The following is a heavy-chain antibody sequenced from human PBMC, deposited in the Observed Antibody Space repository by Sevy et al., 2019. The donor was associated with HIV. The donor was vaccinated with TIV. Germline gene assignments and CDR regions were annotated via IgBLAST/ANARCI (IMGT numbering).Heavy chain of an antibody. CDR3: ARDRPTLNYHASSGYNYYFDS. Sequence: GGSLRLSCAASGFTFSSYNMNWVRQAPGMGLEWISSITGDSSYMYDADSVKGRFTISRDNAKNSLYLHMNGLRAEDTAVYYCARDRPTLNYHASSGYNYYFDSWGQGTLVTVSS. J-gene: IGHJ4*02. CDR2: ITGDSSYM. V-gene: IGHV3-21*01. D-gene: IGHD3-22*01. CDR1: GFTFSSYN.